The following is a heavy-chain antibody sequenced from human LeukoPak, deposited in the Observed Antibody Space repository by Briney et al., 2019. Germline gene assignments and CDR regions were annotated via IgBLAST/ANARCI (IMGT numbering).Heavy chain of an antibody. J-gene: IGHJ4*02. V-gene: IGHV3-11*01. CDR3: AKATDYYDSSGYGGGFDY. Sequence: PGGSLRLSCAASGLTFSDYYMSWIRQAPGKGLEWVSYISSSGSTIYYADSVKGRFTISRDNAKNSLYLQMNSLRAEDMVLYYCAKATDYYDSSGYGGGFDYWGQGTLVTVSS. D-gene: IGHD3-22*01. CDR1: GLTFSDYY. CDR2: ISSSGSTI.